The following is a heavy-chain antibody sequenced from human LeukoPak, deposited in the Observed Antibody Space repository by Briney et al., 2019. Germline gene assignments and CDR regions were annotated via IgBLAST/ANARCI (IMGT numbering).Heavy chain of an antibody. D-gene: IGHD3-22*01. CDR1: GFTFSSYA. CDR2: ISGGGGST. V-gene: IGHV3-23*01. Sequence: PGGSLRLSCAASGFTFSSYAMSWVRQAPGKGLEWVSAISGGGGSTYYADSVKGRFTISRDNSKNTLYLQMNSLRAEDTAVYYCAKPFLDSSGYGDFDYWGQGTLVTVSS. J-gene: IGHJ4*02. CDR3: AKPFLDSSGYGDFDY.